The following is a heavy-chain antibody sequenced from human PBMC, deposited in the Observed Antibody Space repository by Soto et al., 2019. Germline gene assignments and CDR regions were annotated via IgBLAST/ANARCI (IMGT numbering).Heavy chain of an antibody. CDR1: GFTFSSYG. CDR3: ARSRGYCSRGSCYSGSYYYYGMDV. V-gene: IGHV3-33*01. D-gene: IGHD2-15*01. J-gene: IGHJ6*02. CDR2: IWYDGSNK. Sequence: HPGGSLRLSCAASGFTFSSYGMHWVRQAPGKGLEWVAVIWYDGSNKYYADSVKGRFTISRDNSKNTLYLQMNSLRAEDTAVYYCARSRGYCSRGSCYSGSYYYYGMDVWGQGTTVTVSS.